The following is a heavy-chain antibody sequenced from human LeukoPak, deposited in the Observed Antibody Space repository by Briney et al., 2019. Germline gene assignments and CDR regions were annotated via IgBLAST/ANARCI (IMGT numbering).Heavy chain of an antibody. V-gene: IGHV4-59*01. CDR1: SGSIIGYY. CDR3: ARDRAAGTLDF. J-gene: IGHJ4*02. CDR2: IQYSGTT. Sequence: SETLSLTCTVSSGSIIGYYWAWVRQPPGKGLEWIGYIQYSGTTEYNPSLASRATISVDTAKDQFSLNLRSVTAADTAVYYCARDRAAGTLDFWGQGTLVTVSS. D-gene: IGHD6-13*01.